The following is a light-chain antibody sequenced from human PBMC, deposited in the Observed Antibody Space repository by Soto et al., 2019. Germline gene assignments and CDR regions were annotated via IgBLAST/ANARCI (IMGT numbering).Light chain of an antibody. CDR2: GNM. CDR1: SSNIGAGYD. Sequence: QSVLTQPPSVSGTPGQRVTISCTGSSSNIGAGYDVQWYQQLPGTAPKLLIYGNMNRPSGVPDRFSGSKSGTSASLAITGLQAEDEADYYCHSYDSSLSAVVFGGGTQVTVL. V-gene: IGLV1-40*01. CDR3: HSYDSSLSAVV. J-gene: IGLJ2*01.